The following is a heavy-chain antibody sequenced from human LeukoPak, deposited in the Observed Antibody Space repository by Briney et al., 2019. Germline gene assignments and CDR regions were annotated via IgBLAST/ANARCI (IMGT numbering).Heavy chain of an antibody. J-gene: IGHJ5*02. CDR1: GGSISSSSYY. CDR2: IYYSGST. CDR3: TAALNYFDSSGSGNWFDP. V-gene: IGHV4-39*01. D-gene: IGHD3-22*01. Sequence: SETLSLTCTVSGGSISSSSYYWGWIRQPPGKGLEWIGSIYYSGSTYYNPSLKSRVTISVDTSMNQFSLKLSSVTAADTAVYYCTAALNYFDSSGSGNWFDPWGQGTLVTVSS.